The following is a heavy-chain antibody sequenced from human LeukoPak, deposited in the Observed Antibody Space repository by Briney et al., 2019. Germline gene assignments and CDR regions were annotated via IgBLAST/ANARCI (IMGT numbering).Heavy chain of an antibody. CDR3: ARGRTWSRRGSPFLY. CDR1: GYSISSGYY. D-gene: IGHD3-16*01. Sequence: TASETLSLTCTVSGYSISSGYYWGWIRQPPGKGLEWIGEINHSGSTNYNPSLKSRVTISVDTSKNQFSLKLSSVTAADTAVYYCARGRTWSRRGSPFLYWGQGTLVTVSS. V-gene: IGHV4-38-2*02. CDR2: INHSGST. J-gene: IGHJ4*02.